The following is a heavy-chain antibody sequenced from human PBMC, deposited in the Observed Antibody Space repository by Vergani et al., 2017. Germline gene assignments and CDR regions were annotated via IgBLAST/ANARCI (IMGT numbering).Heavy chain of an antibody. CDR1: GYSFTSYW. CDR2: IYPGDSDN. J-gene: IGHJ4*02. D-gene: IGHD2-2*01. V-gene: IGHV5-51*01. Sequence: EVQLVQSGAEVKKPGESLKISCKGSGYSFTSYWIGWVRQMPGKGLEWMGIIYPGDSDNRYSPSFQGQVTISADNSISTAYLQWSSLKASDTAMYYCARQYCSSTSCAGWDCFDYWGQGALVTVSS. CDR3: ARQYCSSTSCAGWDCFDY.